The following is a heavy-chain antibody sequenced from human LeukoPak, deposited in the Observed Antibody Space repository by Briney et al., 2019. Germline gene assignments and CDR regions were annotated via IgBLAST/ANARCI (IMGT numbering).Heavy chain of an antibody. CDR2: IYPSGGST. J-gene: IGHJ4*02. Sequence: GASVKVSCKVSGYTLTELSMHWVRQAPGQGPEWMGIIYPSGGSTTYAQKFQGRVTMTRDMSTSTVYMELSSLRPEDTALYYCAKDGDDCIDHWGPGTLVTVSS. V-gene: IGHV1-46*01. D-gene: IGHD2-21*01. CDR3: AKDGDDCIDH. CDR1: GYTLTELS.